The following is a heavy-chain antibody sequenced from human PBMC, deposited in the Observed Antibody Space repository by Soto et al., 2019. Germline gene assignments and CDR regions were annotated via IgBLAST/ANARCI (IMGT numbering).Heavy chain of an antibody. CDR1: GVTFSNAW. CDR3: THDYDFWSCYYFDWFDP. CDR2: IKSNTDGGTT. J-gene: IGHJ5*02. Sequence: EVQLVESGGGLVKPGGSLRLSCAASGVTFSNAWMSWVRQAPGKGLEWVGRIKSNTDGGTTDYAAPVKGRFTMSRDDSKNTLYLQRNSLKNEDTVVYYCTHDYDFWSCYYFDWFDPWGQGTLVTVSS. V-gene: IGHV3-15*01. D-gene: IGHD3-3*01.